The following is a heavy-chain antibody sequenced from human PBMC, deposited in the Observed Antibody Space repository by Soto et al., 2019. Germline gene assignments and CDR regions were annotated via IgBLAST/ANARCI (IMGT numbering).Heavy chain of an antibody. CDR2: ISYGGAT. D-gene: IGHD1-1*01. CDR3: ARDRRETGTYAQPRKH. CDR1: GASISSASYY. V-gene: IGHV4-39*01. Sequence: SETLSLTCTVSGASISSASYYWAWIRQAPGKGLEWIGAISYGGATYHNPSLRSRITISVDPSKSQFSLDLTSVSAADTSFYFCARDRRETGTYAQPRKHWDRGSWVTVAS. J-gene: IGHJ1*01.